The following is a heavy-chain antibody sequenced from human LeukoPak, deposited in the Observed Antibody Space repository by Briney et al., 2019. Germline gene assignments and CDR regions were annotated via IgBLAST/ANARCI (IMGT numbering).Heavy chain of an antibody. V-gene: IGHV2-5*02. D-gene: IGHD3-10*01. Sequence: ESGPTLVKPTQTLTLTCTFSGFSLDTSGVAVGWIRQSPGEALEWLALIYWDDDKHYSPSLKSRLTIIKDTPKNQVFLTMTNMDPVDTATYYCAHSYYYGSGSYYNVWFDRWGQGTLATVSS. CDR1: GFSLDTSGVA. CDR3: AHSYYYGSGSYYNVWFDR. CDR2: IYWDDDK. J-gene: IGHJ5*02.